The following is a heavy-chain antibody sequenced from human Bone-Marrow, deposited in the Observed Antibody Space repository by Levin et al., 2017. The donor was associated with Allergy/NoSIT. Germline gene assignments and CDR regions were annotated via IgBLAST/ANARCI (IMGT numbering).Heavy chain of an antibody. Sequence: GGSLRLSCAASGFNFGRYAMSWVRQAPGKGLEWVSGISGGDGSAYYADSVKGRFIISRDDSKNTLFLQMNSLKVDDTAVYFCAKDSWPGTLGSSPPGGMDVWGQGTTVIVSS. D-gene: IGHD1-26*01. CDR2: ISGGDGSA. CDR1: GFNFGRYA. J-gene: IGHJ6*02. CDR3: AKDSWPGTLGSSPPGGMDV. V-gene: IGHV3-23*01.